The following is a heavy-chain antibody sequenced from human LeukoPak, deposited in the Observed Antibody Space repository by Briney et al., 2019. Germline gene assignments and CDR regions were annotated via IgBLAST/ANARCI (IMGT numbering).Heavy chain of an antibody. V-gene: IGHV4-39*07. Sequence: SETLSLTCTVSGGSISSSSYYWGWIRRPPGKGLEWIGSIYYSGSTYYNPSLKSRVTISVDTSKNQFSLKLSSVTAADTAVYYYASFSFVAESLWGQGTLVTVSS. D-gene: IGHD6-19*01. CDR1: GGSISSSSYY. CDR3: ASFSFVAESL. J-gene: IGHJ4*02. CDR2: IYYSGST.